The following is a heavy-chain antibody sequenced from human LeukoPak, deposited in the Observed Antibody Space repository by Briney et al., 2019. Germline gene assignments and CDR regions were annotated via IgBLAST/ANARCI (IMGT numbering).Heavy chain of an antibody. V-gene: IGHV4-39*01. Sequence: PGGSLRLSCAASGFTFSSYEMNWIRQPPGKGLEWIGSIYYSGSTYYNPSLKSRVTISVDTSKNQFSLKLSSVTAADTAVYYCARGTTALMDVWGKGTTVTVSS. D-gene: IGHD2-21*02. CDR3: ARGTTALMDV. J-gene: IGHJ6*03. CDR2: IYYSGST. CDR1: GFTFSSYE.